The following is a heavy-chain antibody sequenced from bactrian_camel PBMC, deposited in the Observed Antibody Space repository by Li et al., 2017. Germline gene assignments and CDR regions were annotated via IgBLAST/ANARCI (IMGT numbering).Heavy chain of an antibody. CDR2: MYTSAGST. J-gene: IGHJ4*01. Sequence: DVQLVESGGGSVQAGGSLTLSCMSSEYTSTTTCMGWFRQAPGKEREGVASMYTSAGSTYYADSVEGRFTISQDTAKNTVYLQMDSLKAADSAMYYCVRGWDDDTWSFNYWGQGTQVTVS. CDR3: VRGWDDDTWSFNY. D-gene: IGHD3*01. V-gene: IGHV3S40*01. CDR1: EYTSTTTC.